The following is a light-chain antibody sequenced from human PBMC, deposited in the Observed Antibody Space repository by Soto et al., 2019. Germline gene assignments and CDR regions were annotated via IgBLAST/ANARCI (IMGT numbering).Light chain of an antibody. CDR1: QSLAYSDGNTY. CDR2: RVS. CDR3: MQGTHWPPWT. V-gene: IGKV2-30*01. J-gene: IGKJ1*01. Sequence: DVVMTQSPLSLSVTLGQPASISCRSSQSLAYSDGNTYLHWFQQRPGQSPRRLIYRVSNRGSGVPDRFSGSGSGTDFTLKISRVEAEDVGVYYCMQGTHWPPWTFGQGTKVEIK.